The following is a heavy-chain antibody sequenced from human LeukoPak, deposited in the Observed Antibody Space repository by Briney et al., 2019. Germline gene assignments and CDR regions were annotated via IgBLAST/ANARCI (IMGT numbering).Heavy chain of an antibody. CDR3: ARDREAAADLGY. V-gene: IGHV3-33*01. Sequence: PGGSLRLSCAASGFTFSSYGMHWVRQAPGKGLELVAKIWNDGSNEYYADSVKDRFTISRDNSKNTLYLQMNSLRVEDTAVYYCARDREAAADLGYWGQGTLVTVSS. D-gene: IGHD6-13*01. J-gene: IGHJ4*02. CDR1: GFTFSSYG. CDR2: IWNDGSNE.